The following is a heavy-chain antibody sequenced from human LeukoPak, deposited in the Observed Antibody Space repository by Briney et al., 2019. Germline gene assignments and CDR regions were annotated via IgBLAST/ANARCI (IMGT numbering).Heavy chain of an antibody. V-gene: IGHV3-74*01. CDR2: LNGAGTSS. CDR3: ARSQFPPDDILDV. D-gene: IGHD3-9*01. CDR1: GFTFSSYW. J-gene: IGHJ3*01. Sequence: GGSLRLSCAASGFTFSSYWMHWVRQAPGKGPVWVSRLNGAGTSSSYADSVKGRFTVSRDNAKNTLYLQMNSLRVEDTAVYYCARSQFPPDDILDVWGQGTTVTVSS.